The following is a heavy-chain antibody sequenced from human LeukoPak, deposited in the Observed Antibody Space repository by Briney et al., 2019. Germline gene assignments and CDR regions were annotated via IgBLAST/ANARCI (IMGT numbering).Heavy chain of an antibody. CDR2: MNPKNGNT. V-gene: IGHV1-8*03. CDR3: ARDEPCGGDCSHNHDY. CDR1: GYTFSRHD. J-gene: IGHJ4*02. Sequence: GASVKVSCKASGYTFSRHDINWVRQATGQGLEWMGWMNPKNGNTGYAQNFQGRVTFTRDTSISTAYMELNNLRSDDTAVYYCARDEPCGGDCSHNHDYWGQGTLVTVSS. D-gene: IGHD2-21*02.